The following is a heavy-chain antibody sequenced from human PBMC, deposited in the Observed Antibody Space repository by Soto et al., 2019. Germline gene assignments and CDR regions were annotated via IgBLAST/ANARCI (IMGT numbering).Heavy chain of an antibody. V-gene: IGHV3-23*01. CDR3: AVPYGGGIYRDDAFDI. J-gene: IGHJ3*02. D-gene: IGHD1-26*01. CDR1: GFTFSSYA. CDR2: ISCSGGST. Sequence: GGSLRLSCAASGFTFSSYAMSWVRQAPGKGMEWVSAISCSGGSTYYCASSKGRFTISRDNSKNTLYLQMNSRRAEDTAVDYCAVPYGGGIYRDDAFDIWGQGTMVTVSS.